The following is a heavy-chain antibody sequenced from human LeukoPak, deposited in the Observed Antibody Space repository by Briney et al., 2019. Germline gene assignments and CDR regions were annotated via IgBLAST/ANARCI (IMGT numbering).Heavy chain of an antibody. CDR2: IYYSGST. Sequence: PSETLSLTCTVSGGSISSSSYYWGWIRQPPGKGLGWIGSIYYSGSTYYNPSLKSRVTISVDTSKNQFSLKLSSVTAADTAVYYCASGTEWLPNYYFDYWGQGTLVTVSS. V-gene: IGHV4-39*01. CDR1: GGSISSSSYY. CDR3: ASGTEWLPNYYFDY. J-gene: IGHJ4*02. D-gene: IGHD3-3*01.